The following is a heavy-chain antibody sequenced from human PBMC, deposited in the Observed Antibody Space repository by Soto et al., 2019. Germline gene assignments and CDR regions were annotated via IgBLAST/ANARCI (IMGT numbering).Heavy chain of an antibody. J-gene: IGHJ4*02. Sequence: GESLKISCKGSGYKFIDYWIGWVRQVPGKGLEWMGSIYPGDFDIKYGPSFQGQVTLSAEKSITTTYLQWSSPKTQETGIFYLARAFGGEYYDRRSWYSAYWGQGTQVTVSS. CDR1: GYKFIDYW. CDR3: ARAFGGEYYDRRSWYSAY. D-gene: IGHD3-16*01. V-gene: IGHV5-51*01. CDR2: IYPGDFDI.